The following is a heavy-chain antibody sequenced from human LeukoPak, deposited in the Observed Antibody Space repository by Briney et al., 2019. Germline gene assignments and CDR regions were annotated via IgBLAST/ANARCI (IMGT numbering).Heavy chain of an antibody. D-gene: IGHD6-19*01. CDR1: GGSISSGGYY. V-gene: IGHV4-31*03. CDR2: IYYSGST. CDR3: ARGGIAVAGRLVY. Sequence: SETLSLTCTVSGGSISSGGYYWSWIRQHPGKGLEWIGYIYYSGSTYYNPSLKSRVTISVDTSKNQFSLKLSSVTAADTAVYYYARGGIAVAGRLVYWGQGTLVTVSS. J-gene: IGHJ4*02.